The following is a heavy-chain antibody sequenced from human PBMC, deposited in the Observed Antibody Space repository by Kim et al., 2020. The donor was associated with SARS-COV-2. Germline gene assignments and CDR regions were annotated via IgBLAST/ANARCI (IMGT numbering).Heavy chain of an antibody. CDR1: GFTFSTYG. J-gene: IGHJ4*02. CDR2: ISYDGGNK. V-gene: IGHV3-30*18. Sequence: GGSLRLSCAASGFTFSTYGMHWVRQAPGKGLEWVAVISYDGGNKYYADSVKGRFSISRDNSKNTLYLQMNSLRAEDTAVYYCAKDYSSSWWEVYGWGQGTLVTVSS. CDR3: AKDYSSSWWEVYG. D-gene: IGHD6-13*01.